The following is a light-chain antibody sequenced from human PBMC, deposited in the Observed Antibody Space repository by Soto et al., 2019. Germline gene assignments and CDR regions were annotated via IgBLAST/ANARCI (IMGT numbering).Light chain of an antibody. CDR1: QSVSIY. CDR3: HPCVYSLT. V-gene: IGKV3-11*01. CDR2: DAS. J-gene: IGKJ4*01. Sequence: EIVLTQSPGTLSLSPGDRATLSCRASQSVSIYLAWYQQKPGQAPRLLIYDASNRVTGIPAWFSGSGSGTDFPVAISSVYSEDFAVYYCHPCVYSLTFGGGTKLESK.